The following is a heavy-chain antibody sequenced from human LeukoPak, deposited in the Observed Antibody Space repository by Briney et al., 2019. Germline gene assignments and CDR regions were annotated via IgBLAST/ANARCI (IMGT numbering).Heavy chain of an antibody. CDR3: ARGNYGSGSYVLDY. V-gene: IGHV4-34*01. CDR1: GGSFSGYY. J-gene: IGHJ4*02. D-gene: IGHD3-10*01. CDR2: INHSGGT. Sequence: SETLSLTCAVYGGSFSGYYWSWIRQTPGKGLEWIGEINHSGGTNYNPSLHSRVTISVDTSKNQFSLTLSSVTAADTAVYYCARGNYGSGSYVLDYWGQGTLVTVSS.